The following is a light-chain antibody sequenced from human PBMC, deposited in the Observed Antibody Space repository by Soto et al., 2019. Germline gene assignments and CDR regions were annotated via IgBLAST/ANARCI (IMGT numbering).Light chain of an antibody. J-gene: IGKJ4*01. CDR1: QDISKY. Sequence: DIQMTQSPSSMSASVGDRVTITCQASQDISKYLSWYQQRPGKAPKLLIYDASSLQTGVPSRFSGVRSGTDFTFTISGLQPEDIATYYCLQYDNLPFTFGGGTKVEI. V-gene: IGKV1-33*01. CDR2: DAS. CDR3: LQYDNLPFT.